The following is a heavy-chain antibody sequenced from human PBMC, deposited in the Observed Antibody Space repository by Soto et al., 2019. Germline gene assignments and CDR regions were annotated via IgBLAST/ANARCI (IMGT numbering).Heavy chain of an antibody. CDR1: GFTFSSYG. J-gene: IGHJ4*02. CDR2: IYSGGST. Sequence: GGSLRLSCAASGFTFSSYGMSWVRQAPGKGLEWVSVIYSGGSTYYADSVKGRFTISRDNSKNTLYLQMNSLRAEDTAVYYCARCAIWSGYYFFDYWGQGTLVTVSS. CDR3: ARCAIWSGYYFFDY. D-gene: IGHD3-3*01. V-gene: IGHV3-53*01.